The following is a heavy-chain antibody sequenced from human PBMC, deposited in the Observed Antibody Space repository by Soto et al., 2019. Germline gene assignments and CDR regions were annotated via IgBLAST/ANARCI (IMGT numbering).Heavy chain of an antibody. CDR3: TTGSVEGV. V-gene: IGHV3-15*07. Sequence: EVQLVESGGGLVKPGGSLRLTCAASGFSFSNAWMNWVRQAPGKGLEWVGRIKRKIDGEKTDYAAPVKGRFTISRDDSKNTLSLQMNSLKADDTAVYYCTTGSVEGVWCQGTTVTVSS. CDR2: IKRKIDGEKT. J-gene: IGHJ6*02. CDR1: GFSFSNAW.